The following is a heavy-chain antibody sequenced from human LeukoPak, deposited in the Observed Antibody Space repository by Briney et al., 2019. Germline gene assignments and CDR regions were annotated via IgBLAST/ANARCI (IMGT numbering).Heavy chain of an antibody. CDR1: GDSISSYY. Sequence: PSETLSLTCTVSGDSISSYYWSWIRQAPGKGLEWIGYMYYTGSTDYNPSLKSRVTISVDTSKSQFSLKLTSVTAADTAVYFCAKYNAFLGGYFYLDVWGKGTTVTVSS. J-gene: IGHJ6*03. D-gene: IGHD1-14*01. V-gene: IGHV4-59*01. CDR3: AKYNAFLGGYFYLDV. CDR2: MYYTGST.